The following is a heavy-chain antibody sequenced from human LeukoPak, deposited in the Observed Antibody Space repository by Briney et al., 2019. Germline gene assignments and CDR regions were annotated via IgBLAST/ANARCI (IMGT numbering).Heavy chain of an antibody. CDR2: ISRSSRHV. V-gene: IGHV3-21*01. CDR1: GFTFSDYS. CDR3: VRDLMGSGSTTAYLHH. Sequence: GGSLRLSCAASGFTFSDYSMNWVRQAPGKGLEWVSSISRSSRHVYYAGSVKGRFTIARDNAKNSLYLQMNSLRAEDMAVYFCVRDLMGSGSTTAYLHHWGQGTLVTVSS. D-gene: IGHD1-1*01. J-gene: IGHJ1*01.